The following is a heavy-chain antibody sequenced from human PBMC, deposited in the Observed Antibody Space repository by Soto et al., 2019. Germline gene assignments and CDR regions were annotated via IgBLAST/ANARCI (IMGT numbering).Heavy chain of an antibody. Sequence: GESLKISCKGSGYNFASHWIGWVRQMPGKGLEWMGIILPGDSYTTYSPSFQGQVTVSADQSISTVYLQWSSLKASDNAMYYCATLAGTGSYRDLYFDNWGQGTPVTVSS. V-gene: IGHV5-51*01. CDR2: ILPGDSYT. J-gene: IGHJ4*02. CDR3: ATLAGTGSYRDLYFDN. CDR1: GYNFASHW. D-gene: IGHD1-26*01.